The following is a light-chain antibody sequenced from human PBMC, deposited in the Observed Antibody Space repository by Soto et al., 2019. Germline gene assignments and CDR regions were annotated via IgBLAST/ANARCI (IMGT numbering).Light chain of an antibody. CDR3: QHFNGYPRT. Sequence: AIQLTQSTSSLSASIGDRVTITCRASQGISSALAWYQQKPGKAPSLLIYGASTLESGVPSSFSGSGSGTDFTLTISSLQPEDFATYYCQHFNGYPRTFGQGTRLEIK. V-gene: IGKV1-13*02. CDR2: GAS. CDR1: QGISSA. J-gene: IGKJ5*01.